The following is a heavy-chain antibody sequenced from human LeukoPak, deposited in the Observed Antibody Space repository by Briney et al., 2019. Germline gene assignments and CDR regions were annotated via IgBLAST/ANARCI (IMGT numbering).Heavy chain of an antibody. D-gene: IGHD3-22*01. J-gene: IGHJ4*02. CDR1: GASISSYY. CDR3: ARDTRYYDNSGYYYFDY. CDR2: MHYSGST. V-gene: IGHV4-59*01. Sequence: SSETLSLTCTVSGASISSYYWNWIRQPPGKGLEWIGYMHYSGSTNYNPSLKSRVTISVDTSKHQFSLKLNSVTSADTAVYYCARDTRYYDNSGYYYFDYWGRGTLVTVSS.